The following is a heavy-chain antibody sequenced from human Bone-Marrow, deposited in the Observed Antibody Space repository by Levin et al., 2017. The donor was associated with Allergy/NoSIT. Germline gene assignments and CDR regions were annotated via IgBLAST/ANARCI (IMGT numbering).Heavy chain of an antibody. Sequence: GESLKISCAASGFTFSDYAMHWVRQAPGKGLEWVAVISYDGSNEYSADSVKGRFTISRDNSRNTLFLQMDSLRAEDTAVYYCARGTKIVGLDYWGQGTLVTVSS. CDR1: GFTFSDYA. D-gene: IGHD1-7*01. V-gene: IGHV3-30*04. CDR3: ARGTKIVGLDY. CDR2: ISYDGSNE. J-gene: IGHJ4*02.